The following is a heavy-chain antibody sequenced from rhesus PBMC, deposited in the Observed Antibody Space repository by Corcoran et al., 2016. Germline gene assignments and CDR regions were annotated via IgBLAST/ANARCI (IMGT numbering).Heavy chain of an antibody. CDR3: ARWGSGSPFDY. Sequence: QLQLQESGPGLVKPSETLPLTCAVSGGSISSSNWLSWFRQPSGKGLEWIGYISGSSGSTYYHPSRESRVTISTDTSKNRFSLKLSSVTAADTAVYYCARWGSGSPFDYWGQGILVTVSS. CDR2: ISGSSGST. D-gene: IGHD6-25*01. CDR1: GGSISSSNW. J-gene: IGHJ4*01. V-gene: IGHV4-65*01.